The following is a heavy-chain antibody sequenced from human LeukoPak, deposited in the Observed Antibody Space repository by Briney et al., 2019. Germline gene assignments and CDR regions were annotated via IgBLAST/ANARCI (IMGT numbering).Heavy chain of an antibody. CDR1: GFIFSDCY. D-gene: IGHD1-20*01. V-gene: IGHV3-11*01. CDR3: ARSVYNWNDVDY. Sequence: PGGSLRLSCAASGFIFSDCYMSWIRQAPGKGLEWVSYISSTLVTTYYADSVKGRFTISRDNAKNSLYLQMNSLRAEDTAAYYCARSVYNWNDVDYWGQGTLVTVSS. J-gene: IGHJ4*02. CDR2: ISSTLVTT.